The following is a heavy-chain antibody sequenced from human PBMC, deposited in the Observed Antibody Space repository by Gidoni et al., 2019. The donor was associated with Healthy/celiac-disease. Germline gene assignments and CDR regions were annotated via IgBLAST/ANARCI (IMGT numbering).Heavy chain of an antibody. CDR3: ARALVGATGLDY. Sequence: QVQLQQWGAGLLKPSETLSLTCAVYGGSFSGYYWSWIRQPPGKGLEWIGEINHSGSTNYNPSLKSRVTISVDTSKNQFSLKLSSVTAADTAVYYCARALVGATGLDYWGQGTLVTVSS. D-gene: IGHD1-26*01. V-gene: IGHV4-34*01. CDR2: INHSGST. J-gene: IGHJ4*02. CDR1: GGSFSGYY.